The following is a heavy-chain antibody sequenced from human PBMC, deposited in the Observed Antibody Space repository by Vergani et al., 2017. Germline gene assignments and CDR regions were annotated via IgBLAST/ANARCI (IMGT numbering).Heavy chain of an antibody. CDR3: ARDTTLLIAAAGRAWFDP. V-gene: IGHV4-34*01. CDR1: GWSFSGYY. J-gene: IGHJ5*02. D-gene: IGHD6-13*01. Sequence: QVQLQQWGAGLLKPSETLSLICAVYGWSFSGYYWSWIRQPPGKGLVWIGEINHSGSTNYNPSLKSRVTISVDTSKNQFSLKLSSVTAADTAVYYCARDTTLLIAAAGRAWFDPWGQGTLVTVSS. CDR2: INHSGST.